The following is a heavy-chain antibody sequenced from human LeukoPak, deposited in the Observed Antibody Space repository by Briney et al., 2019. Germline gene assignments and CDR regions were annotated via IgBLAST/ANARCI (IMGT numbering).Heavy chain of an antibody. Sequence: SETLSLTCTVSGGSISSYYWSWIRQPPGKGLEWIGYIYYSGSTNYNPSLKSRVTISVDTSKNQFSLKLSSVTAADTAVYYCAMGAYYYGSGSSRGDTNQKDYWGQGTLVTVSS. CDR3: AMGAYYYGSGSSRGDTNQKDY. CDR2: IYYSGST. V-gene: IGHV4-59*01. J-gene: IGHJ4*02. D-gene: IGHD3-10*01. CDR1: GGSISSYY.